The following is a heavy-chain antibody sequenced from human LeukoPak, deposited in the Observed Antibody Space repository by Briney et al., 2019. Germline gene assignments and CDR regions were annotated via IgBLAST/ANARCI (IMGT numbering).Heavy chain of an antibody. CDR1: GFTVSSNY. Sequence: GGSLRLSCAASGFTVSSNYMSWVRQAPGKGLEWVSVIYSGGSTYYADSVEGRFTTSRDNSKNTLYLQMNSLRAEDTAVYYCARDPSSPTYYYYYMDVWGKGTTVTVSS. V-gene: IGHV3-53*01. CDR2: IYSGGST. CDR3: ARDPSSPTYYYYYMDV. J-gene: IGHJ6*03. D-gene: IGHD2-2*01.